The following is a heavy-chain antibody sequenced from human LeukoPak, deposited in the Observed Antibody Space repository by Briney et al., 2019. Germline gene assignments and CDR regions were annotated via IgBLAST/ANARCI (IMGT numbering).Heavy chain of an antibody. J-gene: IGHJ4*02. CDR2: IYYSGST. D-gene: IGHD6-13*01. CDR1: GGSIGSSSYC. V-gene: IGHV4-39*01. Sequence: AETLSLTCTVSGGSIGSSSYCWGWIRQPPGKGLEWIGTIYYSGSTYYNPSLKSRVTISVDTSKNQFSLKLSSVTVADAAVYYCASLTSRGSWYIDYWGQGTLVTVSS. CDR3: ASLTSRGSWYIDY.